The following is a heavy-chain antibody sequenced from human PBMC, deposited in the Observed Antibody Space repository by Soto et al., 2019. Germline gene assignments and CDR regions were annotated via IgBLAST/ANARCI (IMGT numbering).Heavy chain of an antibody. J-gene: IGHJ5*02. Sequence: EVQLVESGGGLVQPGGSLRLSCAASGFTFSSYSMNWVRQAPGKGLEWVSYISSRSSTIYYADSVKGRFTIYRDNAKNSLDLQMNSLRDEYTAGYYCARGGHYDPFDPGGQGTLVTVS. V-gene: IGHV3-48*02. CDR2: ISSRSSTI. CDR1: GFTFSSYS. D-gene: IGHD3-3*01. CDR3: ARGGHYDPFDP.